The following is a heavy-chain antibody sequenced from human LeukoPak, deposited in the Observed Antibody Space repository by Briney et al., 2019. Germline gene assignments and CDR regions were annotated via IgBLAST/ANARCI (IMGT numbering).Heavy chain of an antibody. J-gene: IGHJ4*02. D-gene: IGHD6-19*01. CDR2: IYTSGST. V-gene: IGHV4-61*02. Sequence: SQTLSLTCTVSGGSISSGSYYWNWIRQPAGKGLEWIGRIYTSGSTNYNPSLKSRVTISVDTSKNQFSLKLSSVTAADTAVYYCAKDLGSSGWYIDYWGQGTLVTVSS. CDR3: AKDLGSSGWYIDY. CDR1: GGSISSGSYY.